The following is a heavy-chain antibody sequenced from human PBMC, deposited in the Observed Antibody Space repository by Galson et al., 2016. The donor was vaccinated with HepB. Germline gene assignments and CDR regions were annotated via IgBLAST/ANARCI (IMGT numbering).Heavy chain of an antibody. D-gene: IGHD2-21*01. Sequence: SLRLSCAGSGFTFSSYWASWVRQAPGKGLEWLANIKQEGGEKYYVDSVKGRFTISRDNAKNSVFLQINSLRVDDTAVYFCARLGASTVIGRYHFYYYSMDVWGQGTAVTVSS. CDR2: IKQEGGEK. CDR1: GFTFSSYW. J-gene: IGHJ6*02. V-gene: IGHV3-7*01. CDR3: ARLGASTVIGRYHFYYYSMDV.